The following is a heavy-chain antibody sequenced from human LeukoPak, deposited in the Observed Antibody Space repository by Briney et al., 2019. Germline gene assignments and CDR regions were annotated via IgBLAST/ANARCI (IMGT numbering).Heavy chain of an antibody. CDR2: ISYDGSNK. V-gene: IGHV3-30*03. Sequence: GRSLRLSCAASGFTFSSYGMHWVRQAPGKGLEWVAVISYDGSNKYYADSVKGRFTISRDNSKNTLYLQMNSLRAEDTAVYYCAREGATMFVIDYWGQGTLVTVSS. J-gene: IGHJ4*02. CDR3: AREGATMFVIDY. D-gene: IGHD1-26*01. CDR1: GFTFSSYG.